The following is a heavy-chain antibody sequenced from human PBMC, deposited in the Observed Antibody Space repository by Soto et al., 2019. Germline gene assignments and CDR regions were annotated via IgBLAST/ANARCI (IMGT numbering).Heavy chain of an antibody. CDR1: GGSIGYYY. J-gene: IGHJ6*02. D-gene: IGHD3-10*01. CDR2: IFHSGST. V-gene: IGHV4-59*08. Sequence: ETLSLTCPVSGGSIGYYYWRWIRQPPGKGLEYIGYIFHSGSTNHNPSLESRIIISLDTSNHPFSLELTSVSAADTAVFYWGRARGELASYGLDVWGQGTTVTVSS. CDR3: GRARGELASYGLDV.